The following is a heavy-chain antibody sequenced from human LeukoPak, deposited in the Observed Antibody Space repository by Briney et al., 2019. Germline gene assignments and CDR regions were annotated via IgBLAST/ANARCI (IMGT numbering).Heavy chain of an antibody. CDR1: GYNFNSFG. CDR3: ARDNSVRDEAWWFNP. V-gene: IGHV1-46*02. D-gene: IGHD5-24*01. CDR2: ISPSGGST. J-gene: IGHJ5*02. Sequence: ASVKVSCKASGYNFNSFGITWVRQAPGQGPEWMGVISPSGGSTIYAQKFKGRVTLTRDMSTSTDYLELSSLRSEDTAVYYCARDNSVRDEAWWFNPWGQGTLVTVSS.